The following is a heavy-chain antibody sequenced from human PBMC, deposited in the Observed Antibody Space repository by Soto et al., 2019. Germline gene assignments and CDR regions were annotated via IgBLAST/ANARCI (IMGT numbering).Heavy chain of an antibody. CDR1: GFTFDDYA. V-gene: IGHV3-9*01. CDR2: ISWNSDSI. Sequence: GGSLRLSCAASGFTFDDYAMHWVRQAPGKGLEWVSGISWNSDSIGYADSVKGRFTISRDNAKKSLYLQMNSLRAEDTAVYYCAKDTYYGSGSYSYFDYWGQGT. D-gene: IGHD3-10*01. CDR3: AKDTYYGSGSYSYFDY. J-gene: IGHJ4*02.